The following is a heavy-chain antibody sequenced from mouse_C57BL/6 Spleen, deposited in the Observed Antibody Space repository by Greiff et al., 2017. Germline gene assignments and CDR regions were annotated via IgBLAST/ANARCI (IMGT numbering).Heavy chain of an antibody. CDR3: ARRYYGSAYYAMDY. CDR2: IDPSDSET. V-gene: IGHV1-52*01. J-gene: IGHJ4*01. CDR1: GYTFTSYW. D-gene: IGHD1-1*01. Sequence: VQLQQPGAELVRPGSSVKLSCTASGYTFTSYWMHWVKQRPIQGLEWIGNIDPSDSETHYNQKFKDKATLTVDKSSSTAYLQLSSLTSEDSAVYYCARRYYGSAYYAMDYWGQGTSVTVSS.